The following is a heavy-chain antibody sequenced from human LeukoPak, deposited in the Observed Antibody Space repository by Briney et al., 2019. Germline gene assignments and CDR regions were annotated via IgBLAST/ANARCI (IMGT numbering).Heavy chain of an antibody. J-gene: IGHJ4*02. V-gene: IGHV1-3*01. CDR3: AREKGVLRFFGY. CDR2: INAGNGNT. D-gene: IGHD3-3*01. Sequence: ASVKVSCKASGYTFTSYAMHWVCQAPGQRLEWMGWINAGNGNTKYSQKFQGRVTITRDTSASTAYMELSSLRSEDTAVYYCAREKGVLRFFGYWGQGTLVTVSS. CDR1: GYTFTSYA.